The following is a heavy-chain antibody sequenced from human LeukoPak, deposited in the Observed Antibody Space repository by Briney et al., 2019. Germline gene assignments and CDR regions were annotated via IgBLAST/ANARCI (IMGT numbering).Heavy chain of an antibody. CDR1: GGTFSSYA. Sequence: ASVKVSCKASGGTFSSYAINWVRQATGQGLEWMGWMNPNSGNTGYAQKFQGRVTMTRNTSISTAYMELSSLRSEDTAVYYCARVLRYFDWLSHPHWFDPWGQGTLVTVSS. J-gene: IGHJ5*02. CDR3: ARVLRYFDWLSHPHWFDP. D-gene: IGHD3-9*01. CDR2: MNPNSGNT. V-gene: IGHV1-8*02.